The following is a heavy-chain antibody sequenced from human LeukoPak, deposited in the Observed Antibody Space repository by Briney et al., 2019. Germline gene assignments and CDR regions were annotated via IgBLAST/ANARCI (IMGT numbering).Heavy chain of an antibody. CDR1: GAYVTTYS. CDR2: FTLSGTT. J-gene: IGHJ6*02. D-gene: IGHD4-23*01. CDR3: ARDNYGGSGYYGMDV. Sequence: SETLSLTCIVSGAYVTTYSWNWIRQSPGKGLEWIGYFTLSGTTSYSSSLKSRVTISRDTSKNQLSLKLTSVTAADTAVYYCARDNYGGSGYYGMDVWGQGTTVTVSS. V-gene: IGHV4-4*08.